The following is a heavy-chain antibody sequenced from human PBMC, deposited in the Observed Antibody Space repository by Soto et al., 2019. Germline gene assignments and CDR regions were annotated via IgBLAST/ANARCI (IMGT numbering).Heavy chain of an antibody. CDR2: IYYSGST. V-gene: IGHV4-59*01. CDR3: ARGYCRGGSCYYFDY. Sequence: PSETLSLTCTVSGGSISSYYWSWIRQPPGKGLEWIGYIYYSGSTNYNPSLKSRVTISVDTSKNQFSLKLSSVTAADTAVYYCARGYCRGGSCYYFDYWGQGTLVTVSS. D-gene: IGHD2-15*01. CDR1: GGSISSYY. J-gene: IGHJ4*02.